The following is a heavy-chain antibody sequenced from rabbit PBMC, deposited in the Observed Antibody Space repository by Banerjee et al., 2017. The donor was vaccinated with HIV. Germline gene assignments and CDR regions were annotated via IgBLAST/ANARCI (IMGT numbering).Heavy chain of an antibody. Sequence: QEQLEESGGDLVKPEGSLTLTCTASGFSFSSSYYMCWVRQAPGKGPEWIACIYNGDSGNTYYAIWAKGRFTITKTSSTTVTLQMTSLTAADTATYFCARDGGYDDYGDYYFNLWGQGTLVTVS. J-gene: IGHJ4*01. V-gene: IGHV1S45*01. CDR1: GFSFSSSYY. CDR3: ARDGGYDDYGDYYFNL. D-gene: IGHD2-1*01. CDR2: IYNGDSGNT.